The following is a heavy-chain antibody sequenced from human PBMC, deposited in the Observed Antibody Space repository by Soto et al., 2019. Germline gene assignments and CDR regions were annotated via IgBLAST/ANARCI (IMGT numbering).Heavy chain of an antibody. CDR1: GFTFSSYA. CDR2: ISGSGGST. CDR3: AKGGSVVVAAPSVVTAIDY. J-gene: IGHJ4*02. V-gene: IGHV3-23*01. D-gene: IGHD2-15*01. Sequence: LCLSCAASGFTFSSYAMSWVRQAPGKGLEWVSAISGSGGSTYYADSVKGRFTISRDNSKNTLYLQMNSLRAEDTAVYYCAKGGSVVVAAPSVVTAIDYWGQGTLVTVSS.